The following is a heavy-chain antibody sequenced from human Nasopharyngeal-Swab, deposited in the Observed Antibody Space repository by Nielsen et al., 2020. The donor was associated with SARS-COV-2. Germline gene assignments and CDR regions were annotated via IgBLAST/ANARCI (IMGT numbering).Heavy chain of an antibody. CDR3: ARDRAYYYDSSGYYSDAFDI. CDR2: ISYDGSNK. V-gene: IGHV3-30-3*01. CDR1: GFTFSSYA. Sequence: GESLKISCAASGFTFSSYAMHWVRQAPGKGLEWVAVISYDGSNKYYADSVKGRFTISRDNSKNTLYRQMNSLRAEDTAVYYCARDRAYYYDSSGYYSDAFDIWGQGTMVTVSS. D-gene: IGHD3-22*01. J-gene: IGHJ3*02.